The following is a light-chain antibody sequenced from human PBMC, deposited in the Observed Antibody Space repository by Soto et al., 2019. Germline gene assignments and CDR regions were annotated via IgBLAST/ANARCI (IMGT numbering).Light chain of an antibody. Sequence: DIPMTQSPSSLSASVGDRVAITCRASQSISSYLNWYQQKPGKAPKVLIYAASNLQSGVPSRFSGSGSGTDFTLTISRLQPEDFATYYCQQSYSTPITFGQGTRLEIK. CDR3: QQSYSTPIT. V-gene: IGKV1-39*01. CDR1: QSISSY. CDR2: AAS. J-gene: IGKJ5*01.